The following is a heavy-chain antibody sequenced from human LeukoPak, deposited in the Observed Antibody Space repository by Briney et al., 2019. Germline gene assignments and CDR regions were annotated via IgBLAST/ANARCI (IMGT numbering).Heavy chain of an antibody. CDR3: AGGRYDILTGSDY. V-gene: IGHV3-11*01. D-gene: IGHD3-9*01. CDR2: ITSSGSTI. Sequence: PGGSLRLSCVASGLTFSDYYMSWIRQAPGKGLEWVSYITSSGSTIYYADSVKGRFTISRDNAKNSLYLQMNSLRAEDTAVYYWAGGRYDILTGSDYWGQGTLVTVSS. CDR1: GLTFSDYY. J-gene: IGHJ4*02.